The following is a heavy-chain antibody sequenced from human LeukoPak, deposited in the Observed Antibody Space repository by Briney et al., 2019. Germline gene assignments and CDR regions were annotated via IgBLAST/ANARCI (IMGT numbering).Heavy chain of an antibody. J-gene: IGHJ6*02. CDR1: GFTFRSSG. V-gene: IGHV3-30*18. D-gene: IGHD4-11*01. CDR3: AKDYGYYSSYYYGMDV. CDR2: VSYDGRNK. Sequence: PGGSLRLSCAASGFTFRSSGMHWVRQAPGKGLEWVAVVSYDGRNKYYADSVKGRFTISRDNSKNTLYMQMNSLRAEDTAVYYCAKDYGYYSSYYYGMDVWGQGTTVTVSS.